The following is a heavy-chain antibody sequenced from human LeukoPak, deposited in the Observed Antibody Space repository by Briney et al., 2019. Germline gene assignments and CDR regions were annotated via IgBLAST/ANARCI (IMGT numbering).Heavy chain of an antibody. CDR1: GVSISSSSYY. Sequence: SETLSLTCTVSGVSISSSSYYWGWIRQPPGKGLEWIGRIYYSGSTYYNRSLKSRFTISVDTSKNEFSLKLSSVTAADTAVYYCARNYYDILTGYYTDYYYYMDVWGKGTTVTVSS. J-gene: IGHJ6*03. CDR2: IYYSGST. D-gene: IGHD3-9*01. V-gene: IGHV4-39*07. CDR3: ARNYYDILTGYYTDYYYYMDV.